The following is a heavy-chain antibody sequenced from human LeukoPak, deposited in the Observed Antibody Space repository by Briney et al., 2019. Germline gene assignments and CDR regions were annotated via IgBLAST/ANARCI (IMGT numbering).Heavy chain of an antibody. D-gene: IGHD1-26*01. CDR2: IYYSGST. V-gene: IGHV4-61*01. Sequence: SETLSLTCTVSGGSVSSGSYYWSWIRQPPGKGLEWIGYIYYSGSTNYNPSLESRVTISVDTSKNQFSLKLSSVTAADTAVYYCARDGVGNWFDPWGQGTLVTVSS. CDR1: GGSVSSGSYY. J-gene: IGHJ5*02. CDR3: ARDGVGNWFDP.